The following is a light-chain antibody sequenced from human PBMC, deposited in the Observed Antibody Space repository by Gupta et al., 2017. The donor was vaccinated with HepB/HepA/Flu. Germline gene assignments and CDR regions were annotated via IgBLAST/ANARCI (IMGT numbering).Light chain of an antibody. CDR1: QSVSSY. V-gene: IGKV3-11*01. CDR2: DAS. Sequence: VFTHSPATLSLSPGERATLTCRASQSVSSYLAWYQQKPGQAPRLLISDASNRATGIPARFSGSGSGTDFTLTISSLEPEDFAVYYCQQRSNWPTTFGQGTKVEIK. CDR3: QQRSNWPTT. J-gene: IGKJ1*01.